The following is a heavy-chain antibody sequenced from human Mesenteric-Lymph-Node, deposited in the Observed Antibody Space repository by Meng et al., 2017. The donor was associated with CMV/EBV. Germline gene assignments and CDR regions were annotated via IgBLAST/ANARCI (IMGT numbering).Heavy chain of an antibody. D-gene: IGHD4-23*01. CDR1: GGSFSGYY. Sequence: LQESGAVRLNASETLSLPCAVYGGSFSGYYWSWIRQPPGKGLEWIGEINHSGSTNYNPSLKSRVTISVDTSKNQFSLKLSSVTAADTAVYYCARHQRWLKSEGGFNYWGQGTLVTVSS. V-gene: IGHV4-34*01. CDR3: ARHQRWLKSEGGFNY. J-gene: IGHJ4*02. CDR2: INHSGST.